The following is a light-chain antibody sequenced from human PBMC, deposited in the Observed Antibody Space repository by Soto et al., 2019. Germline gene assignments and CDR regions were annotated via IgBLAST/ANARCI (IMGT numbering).Light chain of an antibody. CDR1: LTVLYSSDNKNY. Sequence: IVMTQSPDSLAVSLGERATINCKSSLTVLYSSDNKNYLAWYQQKPGQPPKLLIYWASTRESGVPDRFSGSGSGTDFTLTISSLQAEDVAVYYCQQYYSTPRTFGQGTKLEIK. CDR3: QQYYSTPRT. V-gene: IGKV4-1*01. CDR2: WAS. J-gene: IGKJ2*01.